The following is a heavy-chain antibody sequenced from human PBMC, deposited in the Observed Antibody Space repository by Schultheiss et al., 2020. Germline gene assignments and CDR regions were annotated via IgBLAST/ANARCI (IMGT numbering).Heavy chain of an antibody. D-gene: IGHD3-3*01. CDR1: GGSISSGGYY. CDR3: ARDFGVVGGENYYYGMDV. J-gene: IGHJ6*02. Sequence: SETLSLTCTVSGGSISSGGYYWSWIRQHPGKGLEWIGYIYYSGSTYYNPSLKSRVTISVDTSKNQFSLKLTSVTAADTAVYYCARDFGVVGGENYYYGMDVWGQGTTVTVSS. CDR2: IYYSGST. V-gene: IGHV4-31*03.